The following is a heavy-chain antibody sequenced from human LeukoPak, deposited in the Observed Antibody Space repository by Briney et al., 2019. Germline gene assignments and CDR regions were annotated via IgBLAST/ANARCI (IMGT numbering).Heavy chain of an antibody. V-gene: IGHV1-69*05. CDR3: ATNPHYYDSSGYYMGFAFDI. CDR1: GGTFSSYA. CDR2: IIPIFGTA. Sequence: GASVKVSCKASGGTFSSYAISWVRQAPGQGLEWMGGIIPIFGTANYAQKFQGRVTITTDESTSTAYMELSSLRSEDTAVYYCATNPHYYDSSGYYMGFAFDIWGQGTMVTVSS. J-gene: IGHJ3*02. D-gene: IGHD3-22*01.